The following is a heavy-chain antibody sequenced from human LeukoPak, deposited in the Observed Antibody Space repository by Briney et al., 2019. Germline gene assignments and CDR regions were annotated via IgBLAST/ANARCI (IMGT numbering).Heavy chain of an antibody. CDR1: GYTFTSYY. J-gene: IGHJ4*02. V-gene: IGHV1-3*01. CDR2: INAGNGDT. Sequence: GASVKVSCKASGYTFTSYYMHWVRQAPGQRLEWMGWINAGNGDTKFSQKFQDRVTITRDTSASTAYMELNSLRSEDTAVYYCARGGEITWIDYWGQGTLVTVSS. CDR3: ARGGEITWIDY. D-gene: IGHD3-10*01.